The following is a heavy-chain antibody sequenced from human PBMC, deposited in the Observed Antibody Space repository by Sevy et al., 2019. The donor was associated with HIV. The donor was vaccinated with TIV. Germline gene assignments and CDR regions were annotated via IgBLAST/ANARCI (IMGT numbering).Heavy chain of an antibody. CDR3: AREGGGYYHDSSGYDDAFDI. J-gene: IGHJ3*02. CDR2: ISSSSSYI. CDR1: GFTFSSYS. Sequence: GGSLRLSCAASGFTFSSYSMNWVRQAPGKGLEWVSSISSSSSYIYYADSVKGRFTISRDNAKNSLYLQMNSLRAEDTAVYYCAREGGGYYHDSSGYDDAFDIWGQGTMVTVSS. D-gene: IGHD3-22*01. V-gene: IGHV3-21*01.